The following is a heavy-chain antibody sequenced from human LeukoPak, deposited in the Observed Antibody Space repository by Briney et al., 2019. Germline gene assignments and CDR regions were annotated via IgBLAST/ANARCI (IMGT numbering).Heavy chain of an antibody. CDR1: GFTFSSYW. D-gene: IGHD6-13*01. CDR2: MKQDGSEK. J-gene: IGHJ1*01. Sequence: GGTLRLSCAASGFTFSSYWMSWVRHAPGKGLEWVANMKQDGSEKYYVDSVKGRFTISGDNAKNTLYLQMNSLRAEDTAVYYSSLEGSSWYRYFQHWGQGTLVTVSS. V-gene: IGHV3-7*05. CDR3: SLEGSSWYRYFQH.